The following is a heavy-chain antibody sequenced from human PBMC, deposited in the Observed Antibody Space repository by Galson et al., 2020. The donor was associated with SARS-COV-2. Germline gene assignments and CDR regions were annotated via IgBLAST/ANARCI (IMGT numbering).Heavy chain of an antibody. J-gene: IGHJ5*02. CDR1: GFTFRSYA. CDR2: ISYDGSNK. CDR3: ARAGSGSYYNWFDP. D-gene: IGHD3-10*01. Sequence: TGGSLRLSCAASGFTFRSYAMHWVRQAPGKGLEWVAVISYDGSNKYYADSVKGRFTISRDNSKNTLYLQMNSLRAEDTAVYYCARAGSGSYYNWFDPWGQGTLVTVSS. V-gene: IGHV3-30-3*01.